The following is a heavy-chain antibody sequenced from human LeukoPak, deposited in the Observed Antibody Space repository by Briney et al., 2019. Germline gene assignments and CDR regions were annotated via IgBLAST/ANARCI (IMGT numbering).Heavy chain of an antibody. CDR1: GGTFSSYA. CDR3: ARVSSYSSDFDY. CDR2: IIPILGIA. V-gene: IGHV1-69*04. D-gene: IGHD6-13*01. J-gene: IGHJ4*02. Sequence: SVKVSCKASGGTFSSYAISWVRQAPGQGLEWMGRIIPILGIANYAQKFQGRVTITADKSTSTAYMELSSLRSEDTAVYYCARVSSYSSDFDYWGQGTLITVSS.